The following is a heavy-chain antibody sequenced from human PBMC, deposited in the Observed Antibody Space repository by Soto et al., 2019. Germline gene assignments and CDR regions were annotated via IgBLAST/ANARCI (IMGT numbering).Heavy chain of an antibody. Sequence: RXESQKISSKGSGYSFTSYWIGLVRQMAGKGLERVGIIYPGDSDTRYSPSFQGQVTISADKSISTAYLQWSSLKASETAMYYCARGAVVVPAATTQYYYYYGMDVWGQGTPVTVSS. CDR1: GYSFTSYW. CDR3: ARGAVVVPAATTQYYYYYGMDV. V-gene: IGHV5-51*01. J-gene: IGHJ6*02. D-gene: IGHD2-2*01. CDR2: IYPGDSDT.